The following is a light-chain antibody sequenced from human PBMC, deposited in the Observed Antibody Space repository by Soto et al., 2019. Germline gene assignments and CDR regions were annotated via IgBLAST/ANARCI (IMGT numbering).Light chain of an antibody. V-gene: IGKV3-11*01. Sequence: ELVLTQSPATLSLSPGERATLSCRASQSIGSYLAWYQQKPGQAPRLLIYDASNRAAGIPARFSGSGSGTDCTLTISSLEPEDCAVYYCQQRSNGPPITFGQGTRREI. CDR3: QQRSNGPPIT. CDR1: QSIGSY. CDR2: DAS. J-gene: IGKJ5*01.